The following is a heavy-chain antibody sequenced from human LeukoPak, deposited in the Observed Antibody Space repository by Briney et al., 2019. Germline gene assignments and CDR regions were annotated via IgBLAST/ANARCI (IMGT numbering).Heavy chain of an antibody. Sequence: ASVKVSCKTSGYTFTGYYMHWVRQAPGQGLEWMGWINPNSGGTSYAQKFQGRVTMTRDTSISTAYMELSRLRSDDTAVYYCASRADYVWGSYHDYWGQGTLVTVSS. CDR1: GYTFTGYY. V-gene: IGHV1-2*02. CDR3: ASRADYVWGSYHDY. CDR2: INPNSGGT. J-gene: IGHJ4*02. D-gene: IGHD3-16*02.